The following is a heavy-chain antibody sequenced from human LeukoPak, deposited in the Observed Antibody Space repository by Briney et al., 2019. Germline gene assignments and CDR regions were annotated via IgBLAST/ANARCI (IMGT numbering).Heavy chain of an antibody. CDR1: GFTFDDYA. D-gene: IGHD6-13*01. CDR3: AKDRGIAAAGTHHYYGMDV. Sequence: PGGSLRLSCAASGFTFDDYAMHWVRQAPGKGLEWVSGISWNSGSIGYADSVKGRSTISRDNAKNSLYLQMNSLRAEDTALYYCAKDRGIAAAGTHHYYGMDVWGQGTTVTVSS. J-gene: IGHJ6*02. CDR2: ISWNSGSI. V-gene: IGHV3-9*01.